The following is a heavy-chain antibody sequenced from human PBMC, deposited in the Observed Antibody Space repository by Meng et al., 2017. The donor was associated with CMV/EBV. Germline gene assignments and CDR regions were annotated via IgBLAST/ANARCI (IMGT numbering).Heavy chain of an antibody. D-gene: IGHD4-11*01. J-gene: IGHJ4*02. CDR3: AIHSNYFDY. CDR2: ISSSGSTI. V-gene: IGHV3-11*04. CDR1: GFTFSDYY. Sequence: GESLKISCAASGFTFSDYYMSWIRQAPGKGLEWVSYISSSGSTIYYADSVKGRFTISRDNSKNTLYLQMNSLRAEDTAVYYCAIHSNYFDYWGQGTLVTVSS.